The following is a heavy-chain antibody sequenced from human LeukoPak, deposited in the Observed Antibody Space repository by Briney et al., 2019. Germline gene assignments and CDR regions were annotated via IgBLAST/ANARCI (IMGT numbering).Heavy chain of an antibody. CDR2: IWYDGSNK. CDR3: ARDGVHCGGDCLNSNWFDP. Sequence: GGSLRLSCAASGFTFSSYGMHWVRQAPGKGLEWVAVIWYDGSNKYHADSVKGRFTISRDNAKNSLYLQMNSLRAEDTAVYYCARDGVHCGGDCLNSNWFDPWGQGTLVTVSS. J-gene: IGHJ5*02. V-gene: IGHV3-33*01. CDR1: GFTFSSYG. D-gene: IGHD2-21*02.